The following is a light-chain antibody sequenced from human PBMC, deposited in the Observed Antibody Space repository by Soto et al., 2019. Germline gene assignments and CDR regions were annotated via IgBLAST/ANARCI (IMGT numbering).Light chain of an antibody. J-gene: IGLJ2*01. CDR1: SSDVGGYNF. CDR3: NSYTSSSTLV. V-gene: IGLV2-14*03. Sequence: QSALTQPASVSGSPGQSIIISCTGTSSDVGGYNFVSWYQQHPGKAPKLMLYNVYDRPSGISHRFSGSRSGNTASLTISGLQAEDEAHYYCNSYTSSSTLVFGGGTKVTVL. CDR2: NVY.